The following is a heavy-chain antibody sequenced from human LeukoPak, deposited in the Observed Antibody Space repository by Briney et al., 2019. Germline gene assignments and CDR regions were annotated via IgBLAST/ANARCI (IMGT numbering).Heavy chain of an antibody. Sequence: GGSLRLSCAASGFAFSSYAMHWVRQAPGKGLEWVAVISYDGSNKYYADSVKGRFTISRDNSKNTLYLQMNSLRAEDTAVYYCAKDGADIVVVVAALYYYYGMDVWGQGTTVTVSS. J-gene: IGHJ6*02. CDR1: GFAFSSYA. D-gene: IGHD2-15*01. V-gene: IGHV3-30*01. CDR2: ISYDGSNK. CDR3: AKDGADIVVVVAALYYYYGMDV.